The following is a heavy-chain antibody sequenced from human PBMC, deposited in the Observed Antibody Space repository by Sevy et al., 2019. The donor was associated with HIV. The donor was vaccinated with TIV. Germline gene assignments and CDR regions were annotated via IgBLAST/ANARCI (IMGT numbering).Heavy chain of an antibody. CDR3: ARRNDFDI. J-gene: IGHJ3*02. D-gene: IGHD1-1*01. CDR2: VYYTGGT. Sequence: SETLSLTCTVSGGSINSDHWNWIRQPPGKGLEWIGYVYYTGGTNYNPSLKNRVTISVDRTKNQFSLKLTTVTAADTTVYYCARRNDFDIWGQGTMVTVSS. V-gene: IGHV4-59*08. CDR1: GGSINSDH.